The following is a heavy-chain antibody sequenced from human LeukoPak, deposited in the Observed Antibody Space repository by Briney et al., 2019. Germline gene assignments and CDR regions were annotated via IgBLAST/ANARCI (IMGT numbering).Heavy chain of an antibody. Sequence: SETLSLTCTVSGGSVSSYYWSWIRQPPGKGLEWIGYIYYSGSTNYNPSLKSRVTISVDTSKNQFSLKLSSVTAADTAVYYCAREVVLWFGELWNYFDYWGQGTLVTVSS. CDR2: IYYSGST. V-gene: IGHV4-59*02. J-gene: IGHJ4*02. CDR3: AREVVLWFGELWNYFDY. CDR1: GGSVSSYY. D-gene: IGHD3-10*01.